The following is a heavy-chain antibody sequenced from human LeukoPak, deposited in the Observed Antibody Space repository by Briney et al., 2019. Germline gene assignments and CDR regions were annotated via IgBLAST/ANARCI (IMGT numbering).Heavy chain of an antibody. CDR2: INTRTGDT. V-gene: IGHV1-3*03. Sequence: ASVKVSCKASGYTFYNYAIHWLRQAPGQGLEWMGWINTRTGDTESSQKFQGRVSITKDTPESTAYMELRSLRSEDMAVYYCARDSGRGWYEFQWGQGTLVTVSS. CDR1: GYTFYNYA. CDR3: ARDSGRGWYEFQ. J-gene: IGHJ4*02. D-gene: IGHD6-19*01.